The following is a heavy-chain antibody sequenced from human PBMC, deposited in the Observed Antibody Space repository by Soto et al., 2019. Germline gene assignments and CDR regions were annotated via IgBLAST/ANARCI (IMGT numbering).Heavy chain of an antibody. CDR2: IYYSGST. Sequence: SXTLSLTCTVSGGSISSYYCSWIQQPPGKGLEWIGYIYYSGSTNYNPSLKSRVTISVDTSKNQFSLKLSSVTAADTAVYYCARAFRGTGTYDSYFDYWGQGTLVTVSS. J-gene: IGHJ4*02. CDR1: GGSISSYY. D-gene: IGHD1-7*01. CDR3: ARAFRGTGTYDSYFDY. V-gene: IGHV4-59*01.